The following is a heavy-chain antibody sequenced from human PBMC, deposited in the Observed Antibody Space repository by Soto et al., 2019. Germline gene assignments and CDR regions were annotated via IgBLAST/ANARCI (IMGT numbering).Heavy chain of an antibody. CDR2: ISYDGSNK. Sequence: QVQLVESGGGVVQPGRSLRLSCAASGFPFSRYAMHWVRQAPGKGLEWVAVISYDGSNKYHADSVKGRFTISRDNSKNTLFLQMGSLRGDDTAMYYCSKDLAYYGSGTYYALDVWGQGTTVTVSS. V-gene: IGHV3-30*18. CDR3: SKDLAYYGSGTYYALDV. J-gene: IGHJ6*02. CDR1: GFPFSRYA. D-gene: IGHD3-10*01.